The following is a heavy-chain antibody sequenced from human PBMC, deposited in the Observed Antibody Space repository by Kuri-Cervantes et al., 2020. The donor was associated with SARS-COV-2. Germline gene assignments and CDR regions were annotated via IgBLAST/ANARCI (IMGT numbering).Heavy chain of an antibody. CDR2: FDPEDGET. Sequence: ASAKVSCKVSGYTLTELSMHWVRQAPGKGLEWMGGFDPEDGETIYAQKFQGRVTMTEDTSTDTAYMELSSLRSEDTAVYYCVRGCDYVDWYFDLWGRGTLVTVSS. J-gene: IGHJ2*01. D-gene: IGHD4-17*01. CDR1: GYTLTELS. V-gene: IGHV1-24*01. CDR3: VRGCDYVDWYFDL.